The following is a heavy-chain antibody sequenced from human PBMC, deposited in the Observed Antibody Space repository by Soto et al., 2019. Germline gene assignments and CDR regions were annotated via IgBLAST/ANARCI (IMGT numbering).Heavy chain of an antibody. D-gene: IGHD3-3*01. J-gene: IGHJ4*02. CDR1: GFTFSSYA. V-gene: IGHV3-23*01. Sequence: GGSLRLSCAASGFTFSSYAMSWVRQAPGKGLEWVSAISGSGGSTYYADSVKGRFTISRDNAKNTLFLQMNSLRAEDTAVYYCATKGVYDFWSDFDYWGQGTLVTVSS. CDR2: ISGSGGST. CDR3: ATKGVYDFWSDFDY.